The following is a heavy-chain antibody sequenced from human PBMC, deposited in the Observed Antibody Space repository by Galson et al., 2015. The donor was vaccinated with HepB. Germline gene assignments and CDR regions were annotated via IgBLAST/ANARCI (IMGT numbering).Heavy chain of an antibody. CDR3: AKPLMDCSGGSCYYYYGMDV. V-gene: IGHV3-23*01. Sequence: SLRLSCAASGFTFSSYAMSWVRQAPGKGLEWVSAISGSGGSTYYADSVKGRFTISRDNSKNTLYLQMNNLRAEDTAVYYCAKPLMDCSGGSCYYYYGMDVWGQGTTVTVSS. CDR1: GFTFSSYA. J-gene: IGHJ6*02. CDR2: ISGSGGST. D-gene: IGHD2-15*01.